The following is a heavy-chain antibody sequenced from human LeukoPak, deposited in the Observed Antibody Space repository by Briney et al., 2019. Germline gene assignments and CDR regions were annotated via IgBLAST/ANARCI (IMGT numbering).Heavy chain of an antibody. CDR2: INHTGST. CDR1: GGSFSGYY. V-gene: IGHV4-34*01. Sequence: SETLSLTCAVYGGSFSGYYWNWIRQPPGKGLEWIGEINHTGSTNYNPSLKSRVTVSIDKANNQFSLNLTSVTVADTAVYFCARKMGVGGTRPFDYWGQGILVAVSS. D-gene: IGHD2-2*01. CDR3: ARKMGVGGTRPFDY. J-gene: IGHJ4*02.